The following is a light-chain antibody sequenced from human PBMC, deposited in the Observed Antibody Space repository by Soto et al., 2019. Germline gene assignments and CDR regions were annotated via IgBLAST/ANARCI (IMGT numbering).Light chain of an antibody. J-gene: IGKJ4*01. CDR1: QSVSSI. CDR3: QQYGSSL. CDR2: GAS. V-gene: IGKV3-15*01. Sequence: DIMMTQSPDTLSVSPGERATLSCSASQSVSSILAWYQQKPGQAPRLLIYGASTRAAGMPARFSGSGSGTEFTLTISRLEPEDFAVYYCQQYGSSLFGGRTK.